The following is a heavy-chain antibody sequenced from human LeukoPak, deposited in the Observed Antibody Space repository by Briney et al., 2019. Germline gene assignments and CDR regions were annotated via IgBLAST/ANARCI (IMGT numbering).Heavy chain of an antibody. J-gene: IGHJ4*02. D-gene: IGHD6-19*01. CDR1: GYTFTGYY. Sequence: ASVKVSCKASGYTFTGYYMHWVRQAPGQGLEWMGWINPNSGGTNYAQKFQGRVTMTRDTSISTVYMELSRLRSDDTAVYYCARDPLAVADMDYWGQGTLVTVSS. CDR2: INPNSGGT. CDR3: ARDPLAVADMDY. V-gene: IGHV1-2*02.